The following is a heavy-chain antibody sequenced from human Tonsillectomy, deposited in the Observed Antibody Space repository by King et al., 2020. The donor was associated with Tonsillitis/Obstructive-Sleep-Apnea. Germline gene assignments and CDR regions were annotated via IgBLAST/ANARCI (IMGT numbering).Heavy chain of an antibody. D-gene: IGHD2-15*01. CDR1: GYSFTSYW. CDR2: IYPGDSDT. V-gene: IGHV5-51*01. CDR3: AGPRCSGGSCYSDAFDI. J-gene: IGHJ3*02. Sequence: QLVQSGAEVKKPGESLKISCKGSGYSFTSYWIGWVRQMPGKGLEWMGIIYPGDSDTRYSPSFQGQGTISAEKSISTAYLQWSSLTASDNAMYYCAGPRCSGGSCYSDAFDIWGQGTMVTVSS.